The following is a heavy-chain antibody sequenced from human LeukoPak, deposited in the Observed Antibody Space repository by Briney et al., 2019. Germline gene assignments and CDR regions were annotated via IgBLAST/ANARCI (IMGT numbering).Heavy chain of an antibody. V-gene: IGHV1-69*13. CDR2: IIPIFGTA. J-gene: IGHJ4*02. CDR1: GGTFSSYA. D-gene: IGHD3-9*01. CDR3: ARGVLRYFDWLLFVPQSPYYFDY. Sequence: SVKVSCKASGGTFSSYAISWVRQAPRQGLEWMGGIIPIFGTANYAQKFQGRVTITADESTSTAYMELSSLRSEDTAVYYCARGVLRYFDWLLFVPQSPYYFDYWGQGTLVTASS.